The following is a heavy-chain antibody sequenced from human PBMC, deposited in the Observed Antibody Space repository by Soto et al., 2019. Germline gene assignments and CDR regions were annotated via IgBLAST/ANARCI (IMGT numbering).Heavy chain of an antibody. Sequence: GGSLRLSCAASGFTFSSYAMHWVRQAPGKGLEWVAVISYDGSSKYYADSVKGRFTISRDNSKNTLYLQMNSLRAEDTAVYYCARDFTALTVTTPHDYWGQGTLVTVSS. V-gene: IGHV3-30-3*01. D-gene: IGHD4-4*01. J-gene: IGHJ4*02. CDR1: GFTFSSYA. CDR2: ISYDGSSK. CDR3: ARDFTALTVTTPHDY.